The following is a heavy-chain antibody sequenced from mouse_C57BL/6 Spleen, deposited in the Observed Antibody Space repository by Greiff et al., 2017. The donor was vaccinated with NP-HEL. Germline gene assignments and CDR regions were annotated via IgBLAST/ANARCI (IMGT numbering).Heavy chain of an antibody. Sequence: VQLQQPGAELVKPGASVKLSCKASGYTFTSYWMHWVKQRPGQGLEWIGMIHPNSGSTNYNEKFKSKATLTVDKSSSTAYMQLSSLTSEDSAVYYCAREEATVVGDYWGQGTTLTVSS. CDR2: IHPNSGST. CDR3: AREEATVVGDY. V-gene: IGHV1-64*01. CDR1: GYTFTSYW. D-gene: IGHD1-1*01. J-gene: IGHJ2*01.